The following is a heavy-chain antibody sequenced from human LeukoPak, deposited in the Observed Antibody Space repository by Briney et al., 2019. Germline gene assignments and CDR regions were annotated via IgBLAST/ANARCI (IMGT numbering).Heavy chain of an antibody. CDR2: IIPIFGTA. CDR3: AKAVGRYCSGGSCYMDW. Sequence: ASVKVSCKASGGTFSSYAISWVRQAPGQGLEWMGGIIPIFGTANYAQKFQGRVTITADESTSTAYMELSSLRSEDTAVYYCAKAVGRYCSGGSCYMDWWGQGTLVTVSS. J-gene: IGHJ4*02. V-gene: IGHV1-69*01. D-gene: IGHD2-15*01. CDR1: GGTFSSYA.